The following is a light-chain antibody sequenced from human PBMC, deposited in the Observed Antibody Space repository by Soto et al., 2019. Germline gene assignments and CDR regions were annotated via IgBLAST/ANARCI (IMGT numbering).Light chain of an antibody. Sequence: EIVLTQSPATLSLSPGERATLSCRASQSVSSYLAWYQQKPGQAPRLLIYDASNRATGIPARFSGSGSETDFTLTISSLEPEDFAVYYCQQRSNWPPITVGQGTRLEIK. CDR1: QSVSSY. CDR3: QQRSNWPPIT. CDR2: DAS. J-gene: IGKJ5*01. V-gene: IGKV3-11*01.